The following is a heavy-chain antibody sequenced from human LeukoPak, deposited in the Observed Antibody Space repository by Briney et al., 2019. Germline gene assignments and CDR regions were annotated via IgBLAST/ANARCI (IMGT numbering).Heavy chain of an antibody. J-gene: IGHJ5*01. V-gene: IGHV1-2*02. D-gene: IGHD2-2*01. CDR3: AKGSYPYPSLFDS. CDR2: LNPKRGET. Sequence: ASVKVSCKASGYIFTDYYMQSVRQAPGQRLEWMGGLNPKRGETNTATNFPGRVTKTRDTSISTAYMELRSDDTAVYYCAKGSYPYPSLFDSWGQGTLVTVSS. CDR1: GYIFTDYY.